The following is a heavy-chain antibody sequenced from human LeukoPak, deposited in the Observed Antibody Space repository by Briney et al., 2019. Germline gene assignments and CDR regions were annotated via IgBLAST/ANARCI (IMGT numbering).Heavy chain of an antibody. CDR2: INPSGGST. D-gene: IGHD3-22*01. Sequence: ASVKVSCKASGYTFTSYYMHWVRQAPGQGLEWMGIINPSGGSTSYAQKFQGRVTMTRDMSTSTVYMELSSLRSEDTAVYYCARSYYYDSSGYYHDAFDIWGQGTMVTVSS. V-gene: IGHV1-46*01. CDR1: GYTFTSYY. J-gene: IGHJ3*02. CDR3: ARSYYYDSSGYYHDAFDI.